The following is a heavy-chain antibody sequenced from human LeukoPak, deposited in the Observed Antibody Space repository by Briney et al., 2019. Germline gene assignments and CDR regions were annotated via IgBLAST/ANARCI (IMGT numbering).Heavy chain of an antibody. CDR3: ARRRYGSGIFDY. V-gene: IGHV5-51*01. D-gene: IGHD3-10*01. J-gene: IGHJ4*02. CDR1: GYSFTSYW. CDR2: IYPSDSDS. Sequence: EESLKISCKGSGYSFTSYWIGWVRQMPGKGLEWMGIIYPSDSDSRYSPSFQGQVTMSADKSISTAYLQWSSLKASDTAMYYCARRRYGSGIFDYWGQGTLVTVSS.